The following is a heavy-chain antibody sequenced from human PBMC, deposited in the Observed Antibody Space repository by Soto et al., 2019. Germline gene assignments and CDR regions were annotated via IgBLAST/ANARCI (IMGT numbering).Heavy chain of an antibody. D-gene: IGHD3-10*01. V-gene: IGHV3-53*01. J-gene: IGHJ4*02. CDR1: GFTVGNNY. Sequence: EVQLVESGGGLIQPGGSLKLSCAASGFTVGNNYMSWVRQAPGKGLEWVSLIYSTGTTKYADSVKGRFTVSRDNAKNRLYLQMTSLSAEDTAVYYCAKDGRGSGSHYNSFGYWGQGTLVTVSS. CDR2: IYSTGTT. CDR3: AKDGRGSGSHYNSFGY.